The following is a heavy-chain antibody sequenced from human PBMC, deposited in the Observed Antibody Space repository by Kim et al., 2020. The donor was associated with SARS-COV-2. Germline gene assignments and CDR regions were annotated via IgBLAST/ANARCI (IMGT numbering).Heavy chain of an antibody. CDR1: GFNFTRYI. J-gene: IGHJ3*02. Sequence: GGSLRLSCEASGFNFTRYIMNWVRQAPGKGLEWLAVISNDGNQMHYAESVKGRFTISRDNSKDTLYMEMSRLRLEDTALYYCVTVGDIWGQGAMVIVSS. CDR3: VTVGDI. V-gene: IGHV3-30*03. CDR2: ISNDGNQM.